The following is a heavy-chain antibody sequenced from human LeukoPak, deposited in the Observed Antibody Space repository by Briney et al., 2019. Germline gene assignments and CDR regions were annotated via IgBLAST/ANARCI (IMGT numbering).Heavy chain of an antibody. D-gene: IGHD3-10*01. CDR2: IIPILGIA. CDR1: GGTFSSYA. Sequence: ASVKVSCKASGGTFSSYAISWVRQAPGQGLEWMGRIIPILGIANYAQKFQGRVTITADKSTSTAYMELSSLRSEDTAVYYCARDLLSGGFDPWGQGTLVTVSS. V-gene: IGHV1-69*04. CDR3: ARDLLSGGFDP. J-gene: IGHJ5*02.